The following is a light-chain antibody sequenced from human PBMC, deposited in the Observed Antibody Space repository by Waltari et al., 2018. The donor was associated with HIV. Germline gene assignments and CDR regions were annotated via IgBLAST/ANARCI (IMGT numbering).Light chain of an antibody. V-gene: IGLV8-61*01. CDR2: STN. CDR1: SGSVSTSSY. Sequence: QTVVTQEPSFSVSPGGTVTLTCGLSSGSVSTSSYPSWYQQTPGQAPPTLIDSTNTRSSGVPDRFSGSILGNKAALTITGAQADDESDYYCVLYMGGGIWVFGGGTKVTVL. CDR3: VLYMGGGIWV. J-gene: IGLJ3*02.